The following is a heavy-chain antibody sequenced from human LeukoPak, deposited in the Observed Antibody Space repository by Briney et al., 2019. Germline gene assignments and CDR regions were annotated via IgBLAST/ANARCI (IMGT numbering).Heavy chain of an antibody. CDR1: GGSISSSSYY. J-gene: IGHJ5*02. D-gene: IGHD3-10*01. V-gene: IGHV4-39*01. CDR2: IYYSGST. Sequence: PSETLSLTCTVSGGSISSSSYYWGWIRQPPGKGLEWIGSIYYSGSTYYNPSLKSRVTISVDTSKNQFSLKLSSVTAADTAVYYCARRAAVRGVIITHWFDPWGQGTLVTVSS. CDR3: ARRAAVRGVIITHWFDP.